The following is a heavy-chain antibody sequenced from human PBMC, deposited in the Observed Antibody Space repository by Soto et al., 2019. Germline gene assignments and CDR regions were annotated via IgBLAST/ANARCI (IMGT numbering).Heavy chain of an antibody. Sequence: PSETLSLTCAVYGGSLSGYYWSWIRQPPGKALEWLGEINHRGNTNYNPSLKSRVTISVDTSKNQLFLNRSSVTAADTAMYYCARHHVRGRTIAGAAEFWGQGTLVTVSS. V-gene: IGHV4-34*01. CDR1: GGSLSGYY. CDR3: ARHHVRGRTIAGAAEF. J-gene: IGHJ4*02. D-gene: IGHD1-26*01. CDR2: INHRGNT.